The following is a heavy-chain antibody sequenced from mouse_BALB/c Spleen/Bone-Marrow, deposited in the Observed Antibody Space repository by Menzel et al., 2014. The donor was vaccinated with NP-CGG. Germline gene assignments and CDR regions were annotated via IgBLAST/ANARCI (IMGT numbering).Heavy chain of an antibody. CDR1: GYTFTSYY. V-gene: IGHV1S81*02. Sequence: QVHLQQSGAELVKPWASVKLSCKSSGYTFTSYYMYWVKQRPGQGLEWFGEINPSNGGTNFNEKFKNKATLTVDKSSSTAYMQLSSLTSEDSAVYYCSRGRRDALDYWGQGTSVTVSS. CDR2: INPSNGGT. CDR3: SRGRRDALDY. J-gene: IGHJ4*01.